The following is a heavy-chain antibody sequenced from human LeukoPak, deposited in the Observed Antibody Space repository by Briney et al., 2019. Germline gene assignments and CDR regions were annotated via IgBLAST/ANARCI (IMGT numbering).Heavy chain of an antibody. CDR1: GGSISSSSYY. CDR3: AREAVAVAGTSDY. Sequence: KPSETLSLTCTVSGGSISSSSYYWGWIRQPPGKGLEWIGSIYYSGSTYYNPSLKSRVTISVDTSKNQFSLKLSSVTAADTAVYYCAREAVAVAGTSDYWGQGTLVTVSS. J-gene: IGHJ4*02. V-gene: IGHV4-39*07. CDR2: IYYSGST. D-gene: IGHD6-19*01.